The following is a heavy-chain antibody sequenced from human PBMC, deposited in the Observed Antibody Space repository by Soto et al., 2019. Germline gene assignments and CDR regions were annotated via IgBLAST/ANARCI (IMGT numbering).Heavy chain of an antibody. J-gene: IGHJ4*02. V-gene: IGHV3-23*01. CDR2: ISGSGGST. D-gene: IGHD2-2*01. CDR3: ASPLPTTSGPTTY. CDR1: GFTFSSYA. Sequence: EVQLLESGGGLVQPGGSLRLSCAASGFTFSSYAMSWVRQAPGKGLEWVSAISGSGGSTYYADSVKGRFPISRDNSKNRLYLQMNSLRAEDTAVYYCASPLPTTSGPTTYWGQGTLVTVSS.